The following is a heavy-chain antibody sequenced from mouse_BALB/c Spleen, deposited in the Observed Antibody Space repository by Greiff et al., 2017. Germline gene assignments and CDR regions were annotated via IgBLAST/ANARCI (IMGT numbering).Heavy chain of an antibody. CDR2: IDPETGGT. CDR3: TIRRITTATWFAY. Sequence: QVQLQQSGAELVRPGASVTLSCKASGYTFTDYEMHWVKQTPVHGLEWIGAIDPETGGTAYNQKLKGKATLTADKSSSTAYMELRSLTSEDSAVYYCTIRRITTATWFAYWGQGTLVTVSA. J-gene: IGHJ3*01. V-gene: IGHV1-15*01. D-gene: IGHD1-2*01. CDR1: GYTFTDYE.